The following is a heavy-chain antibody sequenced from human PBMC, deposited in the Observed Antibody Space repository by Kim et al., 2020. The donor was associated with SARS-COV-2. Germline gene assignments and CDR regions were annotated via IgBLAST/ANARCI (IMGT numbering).Heavy chain of an antibody. CDR2: IRSKAYGGTT. V-gene: IGHV3-49*04. CDR1: GFTFGDYA. J-gene: IGHJ3*02. D-gene: IGHD1-26*01. Sequence: GGSLRLSFTASGFTFGDYAMSWVRQAPGKGLEWVGFIRSKAYGGTTEYAASVKGRFTISRDDSKSIAYLQMNSLKTEDTAVYYCTRAGRERWLNDAFDIWGQGTMVTVSS. CDR3: TRAGRERWLNDAFDI.